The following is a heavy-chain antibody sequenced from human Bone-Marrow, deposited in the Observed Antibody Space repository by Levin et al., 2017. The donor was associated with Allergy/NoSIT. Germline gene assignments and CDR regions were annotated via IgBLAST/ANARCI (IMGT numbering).Heavy chain of an antibody. CDR1: GFTFGSYG. Sequence: GGSLRLSCAASGFTFGSYGMSWVRQAPGKGLEWVSAISGTGVATYYADSVKGRFTISRDNSKNTLYLQVNSLRVEDTAVYYCAKVSGSYPEYNWFDPWGQGTLVTVSS. J-gene: IGHJ5*02. CDR3: AKVSGSYPEYNWFDP. CDR2: ISGTGVAT. V-gene: IGHV3-23*01. D-gene: IGHD1-26*01.